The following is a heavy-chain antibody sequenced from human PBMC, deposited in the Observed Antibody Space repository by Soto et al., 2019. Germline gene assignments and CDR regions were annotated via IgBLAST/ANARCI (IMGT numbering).Heavy chain of an antibody. CDR3: ARGYSGIAAAGTHFDY. Sequence: QVQLQESGPGLVKPSGTLSLTCAVSGGSISSSNWWSWVRQPPGKWLEWIGEIYHRGSTNYNPSLKSRATISVDKSKNQFSLKLSYVTAADTALYYCARGYSGIAAAGTHFDYLGQGTLVTVSS. V-gene: IGHV4-4*02. CDR1: GGSISSSNW. CDR2: IYHRGST. D-gene: IGHD6-13*01. J-gene: IGHJ4*02.